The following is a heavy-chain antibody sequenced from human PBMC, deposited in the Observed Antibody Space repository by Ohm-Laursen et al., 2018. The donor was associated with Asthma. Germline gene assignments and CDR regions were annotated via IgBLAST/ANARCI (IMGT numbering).Heavy chain of an antibody. CDR1: GYTFSRYS. J-gene: IGHJ5*02. CDR2: ISSSSSYI. V-gene: IGHV3-21*01. Sequence: SLRLSCAASGYTFSRYSIHWVRQIPGKGLEWVSSISSSSSYIYYADSVKGRFTISRDNAKNSLYLQMNSLRAEDTAVYYCARGELDYGDYQGWFDPWGQGTLVTVSS. D-gene: IGHD4-17*01. CDR3: ARGELDYGDYQGWFDP.